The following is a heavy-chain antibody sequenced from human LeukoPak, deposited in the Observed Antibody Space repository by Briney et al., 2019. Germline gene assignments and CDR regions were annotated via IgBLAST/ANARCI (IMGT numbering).Heavy chain of an antibody. CDR1: GFTFSNHV. CDR2: ISSDGNND. D-gene: IGHD6-19*01. CDR3: ARDRPGITVAGALDY. J-gene: IGHJ4*02. V-gene: IGHV3-30*04. Sequence: GGSLRLSCAASGFTFSNHVMHWVRQAPGKGLEWVAVISSDGNNDYYADSVQGRLTIARDNSKNTLYLQMSSLRAEDTAVYYCARDRPGITVAGALDYWGQGTLVTVSS.